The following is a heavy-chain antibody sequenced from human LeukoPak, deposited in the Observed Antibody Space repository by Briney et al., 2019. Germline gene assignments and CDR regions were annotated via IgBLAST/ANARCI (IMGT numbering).Heavy chain of an antibody. J-gene: IGHJ4*02. CDR2: INAGNGNT. CDR1: GYTFTSYA. D-gene: IGHD6-13*01. V-gene: IGHV1-3*01. Sequence: PVASVKVSCKASGYTFTSYAMHWVRQAPGQRLEWMGWINAGNGNTKYSQKFQGRVTMTEDTSTDTAYMELSSLRSEDTAVYYCATIFRQQLAYFDYWGQGTLVTVSS. CDR3: ATIFRQQLAYFDY.